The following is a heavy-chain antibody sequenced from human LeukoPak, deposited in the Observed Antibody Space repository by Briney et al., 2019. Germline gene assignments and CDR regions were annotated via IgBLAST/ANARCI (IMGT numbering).Heavy chain of an antibody. CDR1: GFTFSSSS. CDR2: ISSSSSYI. V-gene: IGHV3-21*04. CDR3: AKITMVWGVDHMDV. D-gene: IGHD3-10*01. Sequence: GGSLRLSCAASGFTFSSSSMSWVRQAPGKGLEWVSSISSSSSYIYYADSLKGRFTISRDNSKNTLYLQMNSLRAEDTAVYYCAKITMVWGVDHMDVWGKGTTVTISS. J-gene: IGHJ6*03.